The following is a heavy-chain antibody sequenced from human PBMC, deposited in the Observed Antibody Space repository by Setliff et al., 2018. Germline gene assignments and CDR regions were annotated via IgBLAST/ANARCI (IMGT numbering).Heavy chain of an antibody. J-gene: IGHJ3*02. CDR3: ARDRYSDGSYFDAFDI. CDR2: ISYDGSNK. Sequence: GGSLRLSCAASGFTFSSYAMHWVRQAPGKGLEWVAVISYDGSNKYYADSVKGRFTISRDNSKNTLYLQRNSLKAEDTSVYYCARDRYSDGSYFDAFDIWGQGTMGTVSS. CDR1: GFTFSSYA. V-gene: IGHV3-30-3*01. D-gene: IGHD1-26*01.